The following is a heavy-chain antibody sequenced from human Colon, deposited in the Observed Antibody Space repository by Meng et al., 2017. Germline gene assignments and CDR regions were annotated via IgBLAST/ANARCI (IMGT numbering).Heavy chain of an antibody. D-gene: IGHD2-15*01. CDR3: ARDKGIVAAGARWFDP. J-gene: IGHJ5*02. Sequence: QVRLTESGHGLVQPSETLSLTCTVSGDSISSYYWSWIRQTAGKGLEWIGRIHTSGSTTYNPSLKSRVTMSVDTSKNQVSLKLTSVTAADTAVYYCARDKGIVAAGARWFDPWGQGTLVTVSS. CDR2: IHTSGST. CDR1: GDSISSYY. V-gene: IGHV4-4*07.